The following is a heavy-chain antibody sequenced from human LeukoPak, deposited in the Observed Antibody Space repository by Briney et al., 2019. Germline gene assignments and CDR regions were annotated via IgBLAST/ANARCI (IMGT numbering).Heavy chain of an antibody. CDR1: GFTFSSYG. D-gene: IGHD3-3*01. V-gene: IGHV3-30*02. Sequence: PGESLGLSCAASGFTFSSYGMNWVRQAPGKGLEWVAFIRFDGRDKYYADSVKGRFTISRDNSKNTLDLQMNSLRGEDTAVYYCAKDPYDFWSGIPDGYFDYWGQGTLVTVSS. CDR2: IRFDGRDK. CDR3: AKDPYDFWSGIPDGYFDY. J-gene: IGHJ4*02.